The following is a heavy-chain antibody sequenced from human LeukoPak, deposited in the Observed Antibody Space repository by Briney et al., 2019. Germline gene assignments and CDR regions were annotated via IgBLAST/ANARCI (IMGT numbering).Heavy chain of an antibody. D-gene: IGHD6-13*01. CDR1: GYTFTGYY. CDR3: ARPSLGSSYRSWFDP. Sequence: AASVKVSCKASGYTFTGYYMHWVRQAPGQGLEWMGWINPNSGGTNYAQKFQGRVTMTRDTSISTAYMELSRLRSDDTAVYYCARPSLGSSYRSWFDPWGQGTLVTVSS. J-gene: IGHJ5*02. V-gene: IGHV1-2*02. CDR2: INPNSGGT.